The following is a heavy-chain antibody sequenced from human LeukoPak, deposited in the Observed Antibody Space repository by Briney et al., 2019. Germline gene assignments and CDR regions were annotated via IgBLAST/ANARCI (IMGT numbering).Heavy chain of an antibody. V-gene: IGHV3-66*01. Sequence: GGSLRLSCAASGFTVSGNYMSWVRQAPGKGLEWVSVIYRGGGTFYADSVKGRFTISRDISKNTVYLQMNSLRAEDTAVYYCANGDYDGFGGYLGQGTLVTVSS. CDR1: GFTVSGNY. J-gene: IGHJ4*02. CDR3: ANGDYDGFGGY. CDR2: IYRGGGT. D-gene: IGHD4-17*01.